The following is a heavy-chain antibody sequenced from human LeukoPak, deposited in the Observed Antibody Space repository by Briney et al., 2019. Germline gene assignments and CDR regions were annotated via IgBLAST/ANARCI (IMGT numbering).Heavy chain of an antibody. CDR2: IYYSGST. CDR1: GGSISSYY. D-gene: IGHD2-15*01. V-gene: IGHV4-59*01. J-gene: IGHJ3*02. Sequence: SETLSLTCTVSGGSISSYYWSWIRQPPGKGLEWIGYIYYSGSTNYNPSLKSRVTISVDTSKNQFSLKLSSATAADTAVYYCARSGGAFDIWGQGTMVTVSS. CDR3: ARSGGAFDI.